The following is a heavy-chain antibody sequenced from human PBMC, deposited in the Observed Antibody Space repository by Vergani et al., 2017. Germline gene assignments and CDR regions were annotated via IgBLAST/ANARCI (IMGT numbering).Heavy chain of an antibody. CDR3: AREGYCTNGVCFTLFDV. V-gene: IGHV4-34*01. CDR2: IRYDGIT. J-gene: IGHJ4*02. Sequence: QAQLQQWGAGLLKPSETLSLTCAIYGGSFNDYWWTWIRQPPGKGLEWIGEIRYDGITHYSPSLKSRVTISIDTSTHQFSLNLRSVTAADTAVYYCAREGYCTNGVCFTLFDVWGQGALVTVSS. D-gene: IGHD2-8*01. CDR1: GGSFNDYW.